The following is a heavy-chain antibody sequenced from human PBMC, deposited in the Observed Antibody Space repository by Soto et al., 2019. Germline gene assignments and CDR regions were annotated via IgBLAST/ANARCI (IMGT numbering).Heavy chain of an antibody. CDR2: ISGDSGRT. J-gene: IGHJ2*01. CDR1: GLTFGNYA. V-gene: IGHV3-23*01. D-gene: IGHD2-21*02. Sequence: EVQLLESGGGLVQPGGSVRLSCAASGLTFGNYAMSWVRQAPGKGLGWVSAISGDSGRTYYADSVKGRFTISRANWKNTLYLQMNTLRAEDTAVYYCAVTPNCGRDCSAASYWYFDIWGRGTLVTVSS. CDR3: AVTPNCGRDCSAASYWYFDI.